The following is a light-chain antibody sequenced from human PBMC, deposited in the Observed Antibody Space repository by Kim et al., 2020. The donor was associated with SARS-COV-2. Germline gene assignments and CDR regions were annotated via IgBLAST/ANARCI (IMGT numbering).Light chain of an antibody. CDR1: SSDVVGYDD. V-gene: IGLV2-14*03. CDR3: SSYRSSDTLV. CDR2: DVS. J-gene: IGLJ2*01. Sequence: GQSITISGTGTSSDVVGYDDVSWYQQHPGKAPKQRIYDVSNRPSGVSNRFSGSKSGKTASLTISGLQPEDEADYYCSSYRSSDTLVFGGGTQLTVL.